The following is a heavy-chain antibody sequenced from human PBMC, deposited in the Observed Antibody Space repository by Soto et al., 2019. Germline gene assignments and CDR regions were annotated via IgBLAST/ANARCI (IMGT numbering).Heavy chain of an antibody. CDR1: GDSYSISTFS. D-gene: IGHD6-19*01. Sequence: PSETVSLTCNMSGDSYSISTFSWSWIRQPPGKALQWIGFIYQSGVTSYNPSLASRVSISLDRSNNQCSLKLKSVTAADTAVYFCAGMPYTSGLRFDPWGPGTLVTVSS. CDR2: IYQSGVT. CDR3: AGMPYTSGLRFDP. J-gene: IGHJ5*02. V-gene: IGHV4-30-2*01.